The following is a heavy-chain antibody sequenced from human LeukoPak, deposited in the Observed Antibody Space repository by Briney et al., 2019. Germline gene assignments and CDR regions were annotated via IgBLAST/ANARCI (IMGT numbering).Heavy chain of an antibody. Sequence: SETPSLTCAVYGGSFSGYYWSWIRQPPGKGLEWIGEINHSGSTNYNPSLKSRVTISVDTSKNQFSLKLSSVTAADTAVYYCARTTPVTYYFDYWGWGTLVTVSS. J-gene: IGHJ4*02. CDR3: ARTTPVTYYFDY. CDR1: GGSFSGYY. V-gene: IGHV4-34*01. CDR2: INHSGST. D-gene: IGHD4-17*01.